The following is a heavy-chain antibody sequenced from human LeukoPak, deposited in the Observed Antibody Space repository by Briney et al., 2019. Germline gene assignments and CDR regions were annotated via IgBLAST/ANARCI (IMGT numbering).Heavy chain of an antibody. Sequence: SETLSLTCTVSGGSISSSSYYWGWIRQPPGKGLEWIGSIYYSGSTYYNPSLKSRVTISVDTSKNQFSLKLSSVTAADTAVYYCARLGATADYWGQGTLVTVSS. CDR2: IYYSGST. CDR3: ARLGATADY. CDR1: GGSISSSSYY. D-gene: IGHD1-26*01. J-gene: IGHJ4*02. V-gene: IGHV4-39*01.